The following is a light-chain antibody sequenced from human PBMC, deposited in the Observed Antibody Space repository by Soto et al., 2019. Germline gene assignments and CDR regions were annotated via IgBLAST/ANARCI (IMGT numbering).Light chain of an antibody. V-gene: IGKV3-15*01. CDR3: QQYNNWPRT. Sequence: EIVLTQSPGTLSLSPGARATLSCRASQSVSSTYLAWYQQKPGQAPRLLIHGATTRATGIPARFSGSGSGTEFTLTISSLQSEDFAVYYCQQYNNWPRTFGQGTKVDIK. CDR1: QSVSSTY. J-gene: IGKJ1*01. CDR2: GAT.